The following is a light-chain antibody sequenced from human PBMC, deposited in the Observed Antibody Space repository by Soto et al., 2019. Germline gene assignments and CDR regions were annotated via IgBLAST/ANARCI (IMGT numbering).Light chain of an antibody. CDR3: QQSYSTPRT. V-gene: IGKV1-39*01. Sequence: IQLTQSPSSLSASVGDRVTITCRASQSISNWLAWYQQKPGKAPELLIYAASTLQSGVPSRFSGSGSGTDFTLTISSLQPEDFATYYCQQSYSTPRTFGPGT. CDR1: QSISNW. CDR2: AAS. J-gene: IGKJ3*01.